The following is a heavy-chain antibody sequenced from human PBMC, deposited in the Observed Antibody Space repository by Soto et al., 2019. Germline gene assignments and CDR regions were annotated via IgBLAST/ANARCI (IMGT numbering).Heavy chain of an antibody. CDR3: ASGYCSGGSCYSAPFTY. CDR2: SRNKANSYTT. CDR1: GGTISSGDYH. J-gene: IGHJ4*02. D-gene: IGHD2-15*01. Sequence: LSLTCTVSGGTISSGDYHWSWIRQAPGKGLQWVGRSRNKANSYTTDYAASVKGGFTISRDDSENSLFLQMDSLKTDDTAVYYCASGYCSGGSCYSAPFTYWGQGTLVTVSS. V-gene: IGHV3-72*01.